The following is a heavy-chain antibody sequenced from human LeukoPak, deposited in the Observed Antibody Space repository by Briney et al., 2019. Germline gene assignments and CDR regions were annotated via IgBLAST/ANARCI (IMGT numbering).Heavy chain of an antibody. V-gene: IGHV3-30*18. CDR1: GFTFSSYG. J-gene: IGHJ6*02. Sequence: GGSLRLSCAASGFTFSSYGMHWVRQAPGKGLEWVAVISYDGGNKYSADSVKGRFTISRDNSRNTLYLQMNSLRAEDTAVYYCAKDSSSGSSYYFHGMDVWGQGTTVTVSS. CDR3: AKDSSSGSSYYFHGMDV. CDR2: ISYDGGNK. D-gene: IGHD3-10*01.